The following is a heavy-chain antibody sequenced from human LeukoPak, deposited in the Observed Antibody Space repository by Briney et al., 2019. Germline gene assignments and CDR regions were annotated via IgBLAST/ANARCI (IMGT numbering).Heavy chain of an antibody. V-gene: IGHV4-30-4*02. D-gene: IGHD2-2*01. CDR2: IYYKGST. J-gene: IGHJ4*02. Sequence: PSETLSLTCTVSGRSIGVGDYYWSWIRQPPGKGLEWIGYIYYKGSTHYNPSLKSRVTISVDTSKNQFSLKLSSVTAADTAVYYCARGIRSYCSSTSCYFYFDYWGQGTLVTVSS. CDR1: GRSIGVGDYY. CDR3: ARGIRSYCSSTSCYFYFDY.